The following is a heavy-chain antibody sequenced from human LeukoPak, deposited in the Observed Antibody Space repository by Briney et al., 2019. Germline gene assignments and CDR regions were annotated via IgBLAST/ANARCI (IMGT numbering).Heavy chain of an antibody. D-gene: IGHD3-22*01. CDR3: ARAYYYDSSGYYTNWFDP. Sequence: SETLSLTCTVSGGSISSGDYYWSWIRQPPGKGLEWIGYIYYSGSTYYNPSLKSRVTISVDTSKNQFSLKLSSVTAADTAVYYCARAYYYDSSGYYTNWFDPWAREPWSPSPQ. V-gene: IGHV4-30-4*08. CDR1: GGSISSGDYY. J-gene: IGHJ5*02. CDR2: IYYSGST.